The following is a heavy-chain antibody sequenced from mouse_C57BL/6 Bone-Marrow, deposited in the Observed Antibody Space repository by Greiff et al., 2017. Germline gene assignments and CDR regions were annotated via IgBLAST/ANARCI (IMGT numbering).Heavy chain of an antibody. V-gene: IGHV1-54*01. Sequence: VQLQQSGAELVRPGTSVKVSCKASGYAFTNYLIEWVKQRPGQGLEWIGVINPGSGGTNYNEKFKGKATLTADKSSSTAYMQLSSLTSEDSAVYFCARRRGVYWYFDVWGTGTTVTVSS. CDR3: ARRRGVYWYFDV. J-gene: IGHJ1*03. CDR2: INPGSGGT. CDR1: GYAFTNYL.